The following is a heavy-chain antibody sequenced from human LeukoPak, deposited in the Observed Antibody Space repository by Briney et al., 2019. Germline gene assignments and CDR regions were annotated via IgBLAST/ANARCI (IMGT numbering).Heavy chain of an antibody. CDR1: GFTFDDYG. V-gene: IGHV3-20*04. CDR3: ARLADPLAWRQNWFDP. D-gene: IGHD5-24*01. CDR2: INWNGGGT. Sequence: GSLRLSCAASGFTFDDYGMSWVRQAPGKGLEWVSGINWNGGGTGYADSVKGRFTISRDNAKNSLYLQMNSLKAEDTALYYCARLADPLAWRQNWFDPWGQGTLVTVSS. J-gene: IGHJ5*02.